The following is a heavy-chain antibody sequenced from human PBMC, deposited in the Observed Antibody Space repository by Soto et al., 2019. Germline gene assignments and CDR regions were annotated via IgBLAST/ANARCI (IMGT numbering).Heavy chain of an antibody. J-gene: IGHJ3*02. CDR3: ARDTDCTNGVCYTRHAFDS. CDR1: GFTFSSYA. CDR2: ISYDGSNK. D-gene: IGHD2-8*01. Sequence: GGSLRLSCAASGFTFSSYAMHWVRQAPGKGLEWVAVISYDGSNKYYADSVKGRFTISRDNSKNTLYLQMNSLRAEDTAVYYCARDTDCTNGVCYTRHAFDSWGQGTMVTVSS. V-gene: IGHV3-30-3*01.